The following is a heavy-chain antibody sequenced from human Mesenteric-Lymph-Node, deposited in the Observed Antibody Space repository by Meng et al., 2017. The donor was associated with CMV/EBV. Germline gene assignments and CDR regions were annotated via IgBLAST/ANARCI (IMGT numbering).Heavy chain of an antibody. CDR2: IVVILGTT. D-gene: IGHD6-19*01. CDR3: ASAPTVAGHFDY. Sequence: SVKVSCKASGGTLSNYAISWVRQAPGQGLEWMGGIVVILGTTSYAQKFQGRVTITTDESTSTAYMELSSLRSEDTAVYYCASAPTVAGHFDYWGQGTLVTVSS. J-gene: IGHJ4*02. V-gene: IGHV1-69*05. CDR1: GGTLSNYA.